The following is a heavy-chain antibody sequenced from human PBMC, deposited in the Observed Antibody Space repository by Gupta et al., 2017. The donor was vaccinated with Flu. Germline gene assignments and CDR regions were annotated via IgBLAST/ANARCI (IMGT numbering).Heavy chain of an antibody. D-gene: IGHD6-13*01. V-gene: IGHV3-74*01. J-gene: IGHJ5*02. CDR3: SRLNEADDL. CDR2: INGDGSSI. Sequence: EVQLVESGGDLVQPGGSLRLSYAASGFSFSSYWIHWVRQAPGKGLEWVSRINGDGSSINYADSVKGRFTTSRDNAKNTLYLQMNSLRAEDTAVYYCSRLNEADDLWGHGTLVTVSS. CDR1: GFSFSSYW.